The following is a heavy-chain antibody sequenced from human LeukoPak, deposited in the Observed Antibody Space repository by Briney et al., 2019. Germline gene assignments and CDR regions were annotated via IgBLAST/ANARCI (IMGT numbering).Heavy chain of an antibody. CDR1: GYTFTSYD. Sequence: ASVKVSCKASGYTFTSYDINWVRQATGQGLEWMGWMNPNSGNTGYAQKFQGRVTMTRNTSISTAYMELSSLRSQDTAVYYCVRGSSSWYSPHTAEPPDFDYWGQGTLVTVSS. D-gene: IGHD6-13*01. CDR2: MNPNSGNT. V-gene: IGHV1-8*01. J-gene: IGHJ4*02. CDR3: VRGSSSWYSPHTAEPPDFDY.